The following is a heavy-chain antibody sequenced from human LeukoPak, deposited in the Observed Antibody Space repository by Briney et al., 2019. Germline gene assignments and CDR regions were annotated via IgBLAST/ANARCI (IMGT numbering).Heavy chain of an antibody. V-gene: IGHV5-51*01. J-gene: IGHJ2*01. Sequence: GESLKISCKGSGYSFTSYWIGWVRQMPGKGLEWMGVIYPGDSDTRYSPSFQGQVTISADKSISTAYLQWSSLKASDTAMYYCARRSDSAYWYFDLWGRGTLVTVSS. CDR3: ARRSDSAYWYFDL. D-gene: IGHD2-21*02. CDR2: IYPGDSDT. CDR1: GYSFTSYW.